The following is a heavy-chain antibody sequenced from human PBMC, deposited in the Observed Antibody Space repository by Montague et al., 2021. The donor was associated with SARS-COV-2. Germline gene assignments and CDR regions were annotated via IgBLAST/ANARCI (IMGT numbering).Heavy chain of an antibody. CDR2: IYHSGST. CDR1: GGSISSSHW. V-gene: IGHV4-4*02. D-gene: IGHD3-10*01. Sequence: SETLSLTRAVSGGSISSSHWWSWVRQPPGKGLEWIGEIYHSGSTNYNPSLKSRVTISIDKSKNQFSLKLSSVTAADTAVYYCAREFRTYGYGGQYWYFDLWGRGTLVTVSS. CDR3: AREFRTYGYGGQYWYFDL. J-gene: IGHJ2*01.